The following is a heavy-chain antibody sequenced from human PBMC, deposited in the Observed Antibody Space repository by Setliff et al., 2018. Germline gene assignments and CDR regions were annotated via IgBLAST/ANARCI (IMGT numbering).Heavy chain of an antibody. J-gene: IGHJ4*02. V-gene: IGHV4-59*12. CDR3: ARGRNVAARLLDS. Sequence: SETLSLTCTVSGGSISTYYWSWFRQAPGKGLEWIGYRHDNGERDYNPSLGSRVTISVDTSKNQFSLKVTSVTAADTSVYFCARGRNVAARLLDSWGQETLVTVSS. CDR1: GGSISTYY. CDR2: RHDNGER. D-gene: IGHD6-6*01.